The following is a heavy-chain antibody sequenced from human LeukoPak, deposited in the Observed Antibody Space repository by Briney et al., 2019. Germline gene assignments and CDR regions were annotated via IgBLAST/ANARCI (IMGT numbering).Heavy chain of an antibody. V-gene: IGHV4-59*12. CDR2: IYYSGST. D-gene: IGHD1-26*01. J-gene: IGHJ4*02. CDR3: AREEMPGKFDY. CDR1: GGSISSYY. Sequence: SETLSLTCTVSGGSISSYYWSWIRQPPGKGLEWIGYIYYSGSTNYNPSLKSRVTISVDTSKNQFSLKLRSVTAADTAVYYCAREEMPGKFDYWGQGTLVTVSS.